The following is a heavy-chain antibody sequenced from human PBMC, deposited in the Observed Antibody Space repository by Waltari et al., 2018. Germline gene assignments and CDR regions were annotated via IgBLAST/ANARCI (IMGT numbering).Heavy chain of an antibody. D-gene: IGHD3-16*01. V-gene: IGHV3-23*01. J-gene: IGHJ4*02. CDR1: GLTFTTFA. CDR3: AKDWRRSLEYLDFVLFALDL. Sequence: EVQLLESGGGLIQPGGSLRLSCAASGLTFTTFAMSWVRQAPGKGLEWVSAITGSGDATYYSESVKGRFTISRDNSKNTLYLQMNSLRADDTAVYYCAKDWRRSLEYLDFVLFALDLWGQGTLVTVSS. CDR2: ITGSGDAT.